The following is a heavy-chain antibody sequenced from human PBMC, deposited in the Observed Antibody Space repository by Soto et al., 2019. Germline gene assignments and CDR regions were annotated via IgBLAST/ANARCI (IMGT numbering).Heavy chain of an antibody. J-gene: IGHJ4*02. CDR1: GYTFTSYD. D-gene: IGHD2-15*01. CDR3: ARALPCGGGSCHPNYFDY. Sequence: ASVKVSCKASGYTFTSYDINWVRQATGQGLEWMGWMNPNSGNTGYAQKFQGRVTMTRNTSISTAYMELSSLRSEDTAVYYCARALPCGGGSCHPNYFDYWGQGTLVTVSS. CDR2: MNPNSGNT. V-gene: IGHV1-8*01.